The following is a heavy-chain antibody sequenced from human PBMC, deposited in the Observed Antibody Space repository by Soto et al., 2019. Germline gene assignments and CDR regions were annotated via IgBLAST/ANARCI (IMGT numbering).Heavy chain of an antibody. D-gene: IGHD3-10*01. CDR1: GGSFSGYY. V-gene: IGHV4-34*01. CDR3: ARGRDYYGSGSYYLTFFDY. J-gene: IGHJ4*02. CDR2: INHSGST. Sequence: SETLSLTCAVYGGSFSGYYWSWIRQPPGKGLEWIGEINHSGSTNYDPSLKSRVTISVDTSKNQFSLKLSSVTAADTAVYYCARGRDYYGSGSYYLTFFDYWGQGTLVTVSS.